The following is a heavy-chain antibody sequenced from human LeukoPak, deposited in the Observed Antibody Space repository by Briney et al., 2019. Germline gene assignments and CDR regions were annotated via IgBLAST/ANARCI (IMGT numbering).Heavy chain of an antibody. J-gene: IGHJ4*02. D-gene: IGHD3-22*01. CDR2: INHSGST. CDR1: GGSFSGYY. Sequence: PSETLSLTCAVYGGSFSGYYWSWIRQPPGKGLEWIGEINHSGSTNYNPSLKSRVTISVGTSKNQFSLKLSSVTAADTAVYYCARGRSDSSGYYYDYWGQGTLVTVSS. CDR3: ARGRSDSSGYYYDY. V-gene: IGHV4-34*01.